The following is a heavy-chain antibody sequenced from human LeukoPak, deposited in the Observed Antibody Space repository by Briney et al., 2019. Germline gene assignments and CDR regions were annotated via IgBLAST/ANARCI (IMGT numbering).Heavy chain of an antibody. CDR1: GGSISSGSYY. D-gene: IGHD6-13*01. V-gene: IGHV4-61*02. Sequence: SETLSLTCTVSGGSISSGSYYWSWIRQPAGKGLEWVGRIYTSGRTNYNPSLKSRVTISVDTSKNQFSLKLSSVTAADTAVYYCARGVSSSWYYYYYYMDVWGKGTTVTISS. J-gene: IGHJ6*03. CDR3: ARGVSSSWYYYYYYMDV. CDR2: IYTSGRT.